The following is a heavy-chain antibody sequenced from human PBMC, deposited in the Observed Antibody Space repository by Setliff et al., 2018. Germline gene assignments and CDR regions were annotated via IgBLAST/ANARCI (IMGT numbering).Heavy chain of an antibody. CDR2: IYYSGST. Sequence: SETLSLTCTVSGGSISTYYWSWIRQPPGKGLEWIGYIYYSGSTNYNPSLKSRVTISVDTSKDQFSLKLISMTAADTAVYYCARGRNVAARLLDSWGQGTLVTVSS. CDR1: GGSISTYY. D-gene: IGHD6-6*01. CDR3: ARGRNVAARLLDS. V-gene: IGHV4-59*12. J-gene: IGHJ4*02.